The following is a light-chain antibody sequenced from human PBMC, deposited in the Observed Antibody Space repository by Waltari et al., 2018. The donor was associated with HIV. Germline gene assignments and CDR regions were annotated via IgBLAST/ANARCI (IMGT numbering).Light chain of an antibody. CDR1: SGDVGGYNY. V-gene: IGLV2-14*01. CDR2: EVR. CDR3: SSYTTSSDLDVV. J-gene: IGLJ2*01. Sequence: QSALTQPASLTGPPGQSITISCTGTSGDVGGYNYVSSYQQKPGKAPQFIIYEVRERPTGVSSRFSGSKSGNTAFLTISGLQADDEADYYCSSYTTSSDLDVVFGGGTKLTVL.